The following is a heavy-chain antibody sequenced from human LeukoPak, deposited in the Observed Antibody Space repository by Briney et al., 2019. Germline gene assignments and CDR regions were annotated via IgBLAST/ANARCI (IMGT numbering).Heavy chain of an antibody. CDR2: ISGSGGST. CDR3: AKDDVRWLQSHYFDY. D-gene: IGHD5-24*01. V-gene: IGHV3-23*01. CDR1: GFTFSSYA. J-gene: IGHJ4*02. Sequence: GGSLRLSCAASGFTFSSYAMSWVRQAPGKGLEWVSAISGSGGSTYYADSVKGRFTISRDDSKNTLYLQMNSLRAEDTAIYYCAKDDVRWLQSHYFDYWGQGTLVTVSS.